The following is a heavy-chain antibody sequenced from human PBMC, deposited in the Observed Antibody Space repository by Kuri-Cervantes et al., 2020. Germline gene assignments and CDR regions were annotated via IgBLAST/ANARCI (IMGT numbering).Heavy chain of an antibody. D-gene: IGHD6-19*01. CDR2: IWYDGSNK. Sequence: GGSLRLSCAASGFTFSSYGMHWVRQAPGKGLEWVAVIWYDGSNKYYADSVKGRFTISRDNSKNTLYLRMNSLRAEDTAVYYCAKDRRSSGWYGVQYYWGQGTLVTVSS. J-gene: IGHJ4*02. V-gene: IGHV3-33*06. CDR3: AKDRRSSGWYGVQYY. CDR1: GFTFSSYG.